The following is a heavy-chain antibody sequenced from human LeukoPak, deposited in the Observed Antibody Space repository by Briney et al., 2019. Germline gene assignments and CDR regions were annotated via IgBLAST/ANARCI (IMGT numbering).Heavy chain of an antibody. J-gene: IGHJ5*02. V-gene: IGHV1-18*01. CDR3: AREVQTRLIERWFDP. D-gene: IGHD6-6*01. CDR2: ISAYNGNT. Sequence: ASVRVSCKASGYTFTSYGISWVRQAPGQGLEWMGWISAYNGNTNYAQKLQGRVTMTTDTSTSTAYMELRSLRSEDTAVYYCAREVQTRLIERWFDPWGQGTLVTVSS. CDR1: GYTFTSYG.